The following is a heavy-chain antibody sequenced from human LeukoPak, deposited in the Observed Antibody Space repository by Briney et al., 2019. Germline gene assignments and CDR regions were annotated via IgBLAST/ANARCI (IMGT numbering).Heavy chain of an antibody. CDR1: GFTFSSYW. J-gene: IGHJ4*02. Sequence: GGSLRLSCAASGFTFSSYWMSWVRQAPGKGLEWGANIKQDGSEKYYVDSVKGRFTISRDNAKNSLYLQMNSLRAEDTAVYYCARVGFSYYYDSSGNTPDYWGQGTLVTVSS. CDR3: ARVGFSYYYDSSGNTPDY. V-gene: IGHV3-7*01. CDR2: IKQDGSEK. D-gene: IGHD3-22*01.